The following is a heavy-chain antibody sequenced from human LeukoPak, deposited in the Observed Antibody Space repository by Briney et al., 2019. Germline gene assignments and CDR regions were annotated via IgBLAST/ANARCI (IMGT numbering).Heavy chain of an antibody. J-gene: IGHJ4*02. V-gene: IGHV3-23*01. CDR2: ISGSGGST. Sequence: GGSLRLSCAASGFTFSSYGMHWVRQAPGKGLEWVSAISGSGGSTYYADSVKGRFTISRDNSKNTLYLQMNSLRAEDTAVYYCAKDRWELRTFDYWGQGTLVTVSS. CDR3: AKDRWELRTFDY. CDR1: GFTFSSYG. D-gene: IGHD1-26*01.